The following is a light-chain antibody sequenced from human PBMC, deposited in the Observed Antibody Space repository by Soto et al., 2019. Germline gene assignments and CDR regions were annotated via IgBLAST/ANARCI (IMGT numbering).Light chain of an antibody. V-gene: IGKV1-6*01. Sequence: IHMSQSPSSLSASVGYRFTITCRASQGIRNDLGWYQQKPGKAPKLLIYAASSLQSGVPSRFRGSGSGTDFTLTISSLQPEDFATYYCLQDYNYPITFGQGTRLEIK. CDR3: LQDYNYPIT. CDR1: QGIRND. CDR2: AAS. J-gene: IGKJ5*01.